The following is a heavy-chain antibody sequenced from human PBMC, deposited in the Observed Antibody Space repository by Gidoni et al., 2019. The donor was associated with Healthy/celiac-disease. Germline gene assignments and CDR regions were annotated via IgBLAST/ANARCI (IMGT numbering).Heavy chain of an antibody. Sequence: EVQLVESGGGLIQPGGSLSLSCAASGFPVRSNYMSWVRQAPGKGLEWVSVIYSGGSTYYADSVKGRFTISRDNSKNTLYLQMNSLRAEDTAVYYCARDQDDSSGYYSGYFQHWGQGTLVTVSS. J-gene: IGHJ1*01. D-gene: IGHD3-22*01. CDR1: GFPVRSNY. CDR2: IYSGGST. CDR3: ARDQDDSSGYYSGYFQH. V-gene: IGHV3-53*01.